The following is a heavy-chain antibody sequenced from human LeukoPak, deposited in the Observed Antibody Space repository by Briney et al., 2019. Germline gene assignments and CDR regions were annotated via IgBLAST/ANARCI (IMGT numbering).Heavy chain of an antibody. J-gene: IGHJ5*02. CDR3: ASFETKAANWFDP. Sequence: DSVKGRFTISRDNAKNSLYLQMNSLRADDTAVYYCASFETKAANWFDPWGQGTLVTVSS. V-gene: IGHV3-7*01. D-gene: IGHD1/OR15-1a*01.